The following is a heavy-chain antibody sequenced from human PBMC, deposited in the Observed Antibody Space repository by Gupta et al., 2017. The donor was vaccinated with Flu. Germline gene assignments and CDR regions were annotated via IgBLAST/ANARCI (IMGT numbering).Heavy chain of an antibody. Sequence: QVQLVQSGAEVKRPGASVQVSCEASGYPFTSYSIPWVRQAPGEGLEWMGWIYPGKGHTHYAQKCQGRVTMTSDTSTNTAYMELNRLQSDDTAIYDCARDQMIVAGTTGDWFDPWGQGALVTVSS. V-gene: IGHV1-2*02. D-gene: IGHD6-19*01. CDR1: GYPFTSYS. J-gene: IGHJ5*02. CDR2: IYPGKGHT. CDR3: ARDQMIVAGTTGDWFDP.